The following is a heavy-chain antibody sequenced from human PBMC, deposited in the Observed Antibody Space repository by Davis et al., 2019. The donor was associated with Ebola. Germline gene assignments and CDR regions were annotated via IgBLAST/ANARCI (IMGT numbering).Heavy chain of an antibody. V-gene: IGHV3-23*01. CDR1: GFTFSNYD. CDR2: ISASEGHT. J-gene: IGHJ4*02. D-gene: IGHD2-15*01. CDR3: ARYCHYTDCSYFDC. Sequence: GESLKISCAAPGFTFSNYDMSWVRHVPGKGLEWVSTISASEGHTHYSDSVRGRFTISRDNSKNTLYLQMNSLRAEDTATYYCARYCHYTDCSYFDCWGQGTMVAVSS.